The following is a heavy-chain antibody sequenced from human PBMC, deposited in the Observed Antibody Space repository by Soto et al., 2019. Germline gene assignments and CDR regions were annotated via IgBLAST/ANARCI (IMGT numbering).Heavy chain of an antibody. CDR1: GFTFSSYA. J-gene: IGHJ4*02. CDR3: ARGGTDGYTYDS. CDR2: ISSNGGST. Sequence: EVQLVESGGGLVQPGGSLRLSCAASGFTFSSYAMHWVRQAPGKGLEYVSAISSNGGSTYYANSVKGRFTISRDNSKNTPYLQMGSLRAEDMAVYYCARGGTDGYTYDSWGQGTLVTVSS. V-gene: IGHV3-64*01. D-gene: IGHD5-12*01.